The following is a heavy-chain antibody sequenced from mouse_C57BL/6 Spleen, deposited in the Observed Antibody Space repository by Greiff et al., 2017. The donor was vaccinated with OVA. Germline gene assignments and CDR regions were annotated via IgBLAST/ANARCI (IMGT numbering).Heavy chain of an antibody. CDR2: ISDGGSYT. CDR3: ARGTIARAMDY. V-gene: IGHV5-4*03. Sequence: EVKVVESGGGLVKPGGSLKLSCAASGFTFSSYAMSWVRQTPEKRLEWVATISDGGSYTYYPDNVKGRFTISRDNAKNNLYLQMSHLKSEDTAMYYCARGTIARAMDYWGQGTSVTVSS. CDR1: GFTFSSYA. J-gene: IGHJ4*01. D-gene: IGHD2-12*01.